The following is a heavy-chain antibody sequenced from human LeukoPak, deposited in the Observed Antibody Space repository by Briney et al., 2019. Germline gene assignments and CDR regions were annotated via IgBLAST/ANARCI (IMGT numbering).Heavy chain of an antibody. V-gene: IGHV1-69*13. CDR3: AREGSDILSY. J-gene: IGHJ4*02. CDR1: GGTFNSYA. CDR2: IIPIFGTA. Sequence: ASVKVSCKASGGTFNSYAISWVRQAPGQGLEWMGGIIPIFGTANYAQKFQGRVTITADESTSTAYMELSSLRSEDTAVYYCAREGSDILSYWGQGTLLTVSS. D-gene: IGHD3-9*01.